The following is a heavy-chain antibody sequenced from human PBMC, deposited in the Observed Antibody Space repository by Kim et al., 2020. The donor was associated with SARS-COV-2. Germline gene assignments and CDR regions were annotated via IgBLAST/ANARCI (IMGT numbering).Heavy chain of an antibody. J-gene: IGHJ3*02. D-gene: IGHD3-3*01. CDR2: IRSKAYGGTT. Sequence: GGSLRLSCTASGFTFGDYAMSWVRQAPGKGLEWVGFIRSKAYGGTTEYAASVKGRFTISRDDSKSIAYLQMNSLKTEDTAVYYCTLRRSYDFWSGGDAFDIWGQGTMVTVSS. V-gene: IGHV3-49*04. CDR3: TLRRSYDFWSGGDAFDI. CDR1: GFTFGDYA.